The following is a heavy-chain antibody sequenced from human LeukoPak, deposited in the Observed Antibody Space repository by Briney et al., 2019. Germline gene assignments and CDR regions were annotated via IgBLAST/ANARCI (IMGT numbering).Heavy chain of an antibody. CDR3: ARVLPRSSGWYRD. Sequence: PSETLSLTCAVSGGSLSGYYWSWLRQPPGKGLEWIGEINHSGSTNYNPPLKSRVTISVDTSKNQFSLKLSSVTAADTAVYYCARVLPRSSGWYRDWGQGTLVTVSS. D-gene: IGHD6-19*01. V-gene: IGHV4-34*01. J-gene: IGHJ4*02. CDR1: GGSLSGYY. CDR2: INHSGST.